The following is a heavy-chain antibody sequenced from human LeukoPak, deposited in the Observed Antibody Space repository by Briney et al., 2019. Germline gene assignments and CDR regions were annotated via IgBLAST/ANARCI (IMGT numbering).Heavy chain of an antibody. CDR3: AREGPIQFLEQIDF. J-gene: IGHJ4*02. CDR2: IHHSGIT. Sequence: PSETLSLTCTVSDYSISNTYYWGWIRQPPGKGLEWIGNIHHSGITNYNPSLKSRVSISIDTSKNQFSLKLTSLRAADTAAYYCAREGPIQFLEQIDFWGQGSLVTVSS. CDR1: DYSISNTYY. V-gene: IGHV4-38-2*02. D-gene: IGHD3-3*01.